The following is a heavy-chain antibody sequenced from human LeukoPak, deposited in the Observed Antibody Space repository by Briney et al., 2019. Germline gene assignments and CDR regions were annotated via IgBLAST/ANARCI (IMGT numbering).Heavy chain of an antibody. CDR1: GFTFSNYA. Sequence: GGSLRLSCAASGFTFSNYAMTWVRQAPGEGLEWVSAISGGSGTIYYADSVKGRFTISRDNSKNTLYLQMNTLRAEDTAVYYCAKVDGYSSGRGPSHYWGQGTLVTVSS. CDR3: AKVDGYSSGRGPSHY. V-gene: IGHV3-23*01. D-gene: IGHD3-22*01. CDR2: ISGGSGTI. J-gene: IGHJ4*02.